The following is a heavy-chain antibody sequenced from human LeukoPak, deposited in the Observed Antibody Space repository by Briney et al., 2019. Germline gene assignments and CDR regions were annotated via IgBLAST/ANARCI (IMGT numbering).Heavy chain of an antibody. CDR1: GFTFSTYS. J-gene: IGHJ4*02. CDR2: IGDSSGRT. CDR3: AKILYPGGSNIFDY. D-gene: IGHD2-8*02. Sequence: GGSLRLSCAASGFTFSTYSMTWVRQAPGKGLEWVSVIGDSSGRTFYADSVKGRFTISRDISKHILYLEMNGLRAEDTAVYYCAKILYPGGSNIFDYWGQGTLVTVSS. V-gene: IGHV3-23*01.